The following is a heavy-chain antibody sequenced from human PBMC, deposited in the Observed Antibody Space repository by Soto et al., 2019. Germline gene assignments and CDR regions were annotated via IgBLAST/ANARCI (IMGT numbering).Heavy chain of an antibody. CDR1: NYSISNPHY. CDR3: ARAHTMVVAGSTFDY. J-gene: IGHJ4*01. D-gene: IGHD2-21*02. V-gene: IGHV4-38-2*02. Sequence: PSETLSLTCTFSNYSISNPHYWGWIRQPPGKRPQWIASMYQGGNTFYNPSLKSRITMSMDTSKNQFSLKLRFMTAADTAVYYCARAHTMVVAGSTFDYWGHGTLVTVSS. CDR2: MYQGGNT.